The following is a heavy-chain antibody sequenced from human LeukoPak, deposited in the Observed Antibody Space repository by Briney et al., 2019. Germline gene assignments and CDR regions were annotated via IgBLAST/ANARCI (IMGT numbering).Heavy chain of an antibody. D-gene: IGHD5-12*01. V-gene: IGHV1-69-2*01. CDR2: VDPKDGET. Sequence: ASVKIFFQGSGYTLTYYYMQWVHKAPGKGVGWMGVVDPKDGETKYAEKFQGRVIMTADTSTDTAYMELSSLRSEDTAVYYCATLGNSGYGVDYWGQGTLVTVSS. J-gene: IGHJ4*02. CDR1: GYTLTYYY. CDR3: ATLGNSGYGVDY.